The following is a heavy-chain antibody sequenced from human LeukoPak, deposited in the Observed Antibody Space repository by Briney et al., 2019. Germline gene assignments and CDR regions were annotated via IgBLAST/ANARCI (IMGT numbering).Heavy chain of an antibody. J-gene: IGHJ6*03. CDR3: ARVQYYDFWSGYYTGSWDYYYYMDV. D-gene: IGHD3-3*01. CDR1: GGSISSHY. Sequence: SETLSLTCTVSGGSISSHYWSWLRQPPGKGLEWVGYIYYSGSTNYNPSLKSRVTISVDTSKNQFSLKLSSVTAADTAVYYCARVQYYDFWSGYYTGSWDYYYYMDVWGKGTTVTVSS. V-gene: IGHV4-59*11. CDR2: IYYSGST.